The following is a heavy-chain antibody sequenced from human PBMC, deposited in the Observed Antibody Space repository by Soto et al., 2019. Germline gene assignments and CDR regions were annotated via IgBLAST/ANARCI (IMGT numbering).Heavy chain of an antibody. Sequence: SETLSLTCTVSGGSISSYYWSWIRQPPGKGLEWIGYIYYSGSTNYNPSLKSRVTISVDTSKNQFSLKLSSVTAADTAVYYCARAYDFWSGYYAFDIWGQGTMVTVSS. J-gene: IGHJ3*02. V-gene: IGHV4-59*01. CDR2: IYYSGST. CDR1: GGSISSYY. D-gene: IGHD3-3*01. CDR3: ARAYDFWSGYYAFDI.